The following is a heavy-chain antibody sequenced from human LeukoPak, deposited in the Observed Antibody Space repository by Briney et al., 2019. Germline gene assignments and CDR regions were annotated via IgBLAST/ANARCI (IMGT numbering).Heavy chain of an antibody. J-gene: IGHJ2*01. Sequence: SETLSLTCAVYGGSFSGYYWSWIRQPPGKGLEWIGEINHSGSTNYNPSLKSRVTISVDTSKNQFSLKLSSVTAADTAVYYCARPPRYCSSTSCYWYFDLWGRGTLVTVSS. CDR2: INHSGST. D-gene: IGHD2-2*01. CDR3: ARPPRYCSSTSCYWYFDL. CDR1: GGSFSGYY. V-gene: IGHV4-34*01.